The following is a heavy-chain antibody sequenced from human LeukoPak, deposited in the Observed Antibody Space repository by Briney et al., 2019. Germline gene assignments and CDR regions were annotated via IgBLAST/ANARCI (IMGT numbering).Heavy chain of an antibody. Sequence: GGSLRLSCAASGFTFSSHAMTWVRQTPGKGLESVSTITANGGSTYYADSVKGRFTISRDNPKNTLYLQMNGLRAEDTAIYYCAKRYCGGADCYAMDWGQGTLVTASS. CDR1: GFTFSSHA. D-gene: IGHD2-21*01. CDR2: ITANGGST. J-gene: IGHJ4*02. CDR3: AKRYCGGADCYAMD. V-gene: IGHV3-23*01.